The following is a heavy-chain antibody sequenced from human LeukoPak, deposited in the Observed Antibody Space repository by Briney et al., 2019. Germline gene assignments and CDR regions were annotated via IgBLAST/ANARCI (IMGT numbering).Heavy chain of an antibody. D-gene: IGHD3-16*01. Sequence: ASVNVSCTPSGYTFTGYYMHWVRQAPGQGLEWLGRMNPNSGDTNYPQNFQGRVTMTRDTSISTAYMELSSLRSDDTAVYYCVPRGDGGFDYWGQGTLVIVSS. CDR2: MNPNSGDT. V-gene: IGHV1-2*06. CDR3: VPRGDGGFDY. J-gene: IGHJ4*02. CDR1: GYTFTGYY.